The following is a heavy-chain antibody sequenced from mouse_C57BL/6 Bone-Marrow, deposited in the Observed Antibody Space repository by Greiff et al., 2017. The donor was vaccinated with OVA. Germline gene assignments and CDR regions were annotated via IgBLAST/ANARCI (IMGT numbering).Heavy chain of an antibody. J-gene: IGHJ1*03. D-gene: IGHD1-1*01. Sequence: DVKLVESGGGLVQPGGSLKLSCAASGFTFSDYYMYWVRQTPEKRLEWVAYISNGGGSTYYPDTVKGRFTISRDNAKNTLYLQMSRLKSEDTAMYYGARHPHYYGSSYDWYFDVWGTGTTVTVSS. CDR1: GFTFSDYY. CDR2: ISNGGGST. V-gene: IGHV5-12*01. CDR3: ARHPHYYGSSYDWYFDV.